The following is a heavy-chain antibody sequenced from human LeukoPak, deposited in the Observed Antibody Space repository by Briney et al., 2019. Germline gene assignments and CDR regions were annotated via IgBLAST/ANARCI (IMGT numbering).Heavy chain of an antibody. Sequence: GESLKISCKGSAYSFTSYWIGWVRQMPGKGLEWMGIIYPGDSDTRYSPSFQGQVTISADKSISTAYLQWSSLKASDTAMYYCARPATYYYDSSGFPPDAFDIWGQGTMVTVSS. V-gene: IGHV5-51*01. CDR2: IYPGDSDT. CDR3: ARPATYYYDSSGFPPDAFDI. D-gene: IGHD3-22*01. CDR1: AYSFTSYW. J-gene: IGHJ3*02.